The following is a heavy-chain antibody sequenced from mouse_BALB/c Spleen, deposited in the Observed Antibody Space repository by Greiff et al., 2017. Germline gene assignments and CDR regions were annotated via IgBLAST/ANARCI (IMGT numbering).Heavy chain of an antibody. Sequence: EVKVEESGGGLVQPGGSMKLSCVASGFTFSNYWMNWVRQSPEKGLEWVAEIRLKSNNYATHYAESVKGRFTISRDDSKSSVYLQMNNLRAEDTGIYYCTRTTANWYFDVWGAGTTVTVSS. V-gene: IGHV6-6*02. CDR1: GFTFSNYW. CDR3: TRTTANWYFDV. J-gene: IGHJ1*01. CDR2: IRLKSNNYAT. D-gene: IGHD1-2*01.